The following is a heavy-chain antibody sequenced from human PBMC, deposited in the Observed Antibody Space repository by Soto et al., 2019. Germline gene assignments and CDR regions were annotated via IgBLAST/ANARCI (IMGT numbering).Heavy chain of an antibody. J-gene: IGHJ4*02. CDR2: ISSNGGST. CDR3: AKGDRSSWKYYFDY. V-gene: IGHV3-64*01. CDR1: GFTFSSYA. Sequence: GGSLRLSCAASGFTFSSYAMHWVRQAPGKGLEYVSAISSNGGSTYYANSVKGRFTISRDNSKNTLYLQMGSLRAEDMAVYYCAKGDRSSWKYYFDYWGQGTLVTVSS. D-gene: IGHD6-13*01.